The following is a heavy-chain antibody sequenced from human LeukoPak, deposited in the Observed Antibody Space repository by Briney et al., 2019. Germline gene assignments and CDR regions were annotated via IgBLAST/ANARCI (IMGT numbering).Heavy chain of an antibody. CDR3: ARDENDPGAVFDY. CDR2: ISSSSSTI. Sequence: PGGSLRLSCAASGFTFSSYSMNWVRQAPGKGLEWVSYISSSSSTIYYADSVKGRFTISRDNAKNSLYLQMNSLRAEDTAVYYCARDENDPGAVFDYWGQGTLVTVSS. D-gene: IGHD3-16*01. V-gene: IGHV3-48*04. CDR1: GFTFSSYS. J-gene: IGHJ4*02.